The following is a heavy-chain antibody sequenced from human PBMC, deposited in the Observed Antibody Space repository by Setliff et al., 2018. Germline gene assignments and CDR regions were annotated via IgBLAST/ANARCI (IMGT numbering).Heavy chain of an antibody. D-gene: IGHD2-2*02. CDR2: IYYSGST. V-gene: IGHV4-59*08. Sequence: SETLSLTCTVSGGSISSYYWSWIRQPPGKGLEWIGYIYYSGSTNYNPSLKSRVTISVDTSKNQFSLKLSSVTATDTAVYYCARNIYTSYYYYYYMDVWGKGTTVTVSS. CDR3: ARNIYTSYYYYYYMDV. J-gene: IGHJ6*03. CDR1: GGSISSYY.